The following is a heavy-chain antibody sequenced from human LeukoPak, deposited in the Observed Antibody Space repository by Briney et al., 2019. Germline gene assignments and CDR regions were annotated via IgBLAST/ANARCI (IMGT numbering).Heavy chain of an antibody. CDR1: GYTFTGYY. Sequence: ASVKVSCNASGYTFTGYYMHWVRQAPGQGLEWMGWINPNSGGTNYAQKFQGRVTMTRDTSISTAYMELSRLRSDDTAVYYCARNDYGDYHDAFDIWGQGTMVTVSS. V-gene: IGHV1-2*02. D-gene: IGHD4-17*01. J-gene: IGHJ3*02. CDR3: ARNDYGDYHDAFDI. CDR2: INPNSGGT.